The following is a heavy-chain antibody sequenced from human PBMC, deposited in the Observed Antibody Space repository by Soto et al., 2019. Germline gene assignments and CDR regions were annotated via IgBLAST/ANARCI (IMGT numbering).Heavy chain of an antibody. Sequence: SETLSLTCTVSGGSISSYSWTWIRQPAGKGLEWIGRIYTSASINYNPSLKGRVTLSVDTSTNQVSLRLASVTAADTAIYYCARDREAGYNFYYGMDVWGQGTTVTVSS. CDR3: ARDREAGYNFYYGMDV. J-gene: IGHJ6*02. CDR1: GGSISSYS. V-gene: IGHV4-4*07. CDR2: IYTSASI. D-gene: IGHD6-19*01.